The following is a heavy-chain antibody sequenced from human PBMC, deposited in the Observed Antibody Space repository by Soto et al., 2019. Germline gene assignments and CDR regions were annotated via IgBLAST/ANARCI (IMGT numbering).Heavy chain of an antibody. J-gene: IGHJ6*02. Sequence: AGGSLRLSCAASGFTFSSYGMHWVRQAPGKGLEWVAVIWYDGSNKYYADSVKGRFTISRDNSKNTLYLQMNSLRAEDTAVYYCARGGPVGAILYYYGMDVWGQGTTVTVSS. D-gene: IGHD1-26*01. CDR2: IWYDGSNK. CDR3: ARGGPVGAILYYYGMDV. V-gene: IGHV3-33*01. CDR1: GFTFSSYG.